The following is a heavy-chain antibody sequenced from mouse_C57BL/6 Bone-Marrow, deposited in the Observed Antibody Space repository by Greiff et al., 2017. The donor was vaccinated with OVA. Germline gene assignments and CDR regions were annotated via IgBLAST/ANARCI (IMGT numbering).Heavy chain of an antibody. CDR1: GYTFTDYN. Sequence: EVKLMESGPELVKPGASVKIPCKASGYTFTDYNMDWVKQSHGKSLEWIGDINPNNGGTIYNQKFKGKATLTVDKSSSTAYMELRSLTSEDTAVYYCASRDGYYWYFDVWGTGTTVTVSS. CDR3: ASRDGYYWYFDV. J-gene: IGHJ1*03. CDR2: INPNNGGT. V-gene: IGHV1-18*01. D-gene: IGHD2-3*01.